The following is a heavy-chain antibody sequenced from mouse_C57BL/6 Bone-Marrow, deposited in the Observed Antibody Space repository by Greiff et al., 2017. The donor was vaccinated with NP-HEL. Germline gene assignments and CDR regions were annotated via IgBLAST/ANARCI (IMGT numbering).Heavy chain of an antibody. V-gene: IGHV6-3*01. CDR2: IRLKSDNYAT. CDR1: GFTFNNYW. CDR3: TRQFDS. J-gene: IGHJ2*01. D-gene: IGHD6-1*01. Sequence: EVKVEESGGGLVQPGGSMKLSCVASGFTFNNYWMNWVRQSPETGLEWVAQIRLKSDNYATHYAESVKGRFTISRDDSKSSVYLQMNNLRAEDTGIYYCTRQFDSWGQGTTLTVSS.